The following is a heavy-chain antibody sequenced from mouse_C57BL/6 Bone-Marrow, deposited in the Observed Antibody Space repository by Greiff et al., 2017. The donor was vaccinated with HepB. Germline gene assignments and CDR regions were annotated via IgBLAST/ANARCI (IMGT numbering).Heavy chain of an antibody. CDR2: INYDGSST. CDR1: GFTFSDYY. D-gene: IGHD1-1*01. CDR3: AREDITTVFDY. V-gene: IGHV5-16*01. J-gene: IGHJ2*01. Sequence: EVKLVESEGGLVQPGSSMKLSCTASGFTFSDYYMAWVRQVPEKGLEWVANINYDGSSTYYLDSLKSRFIISRDNAKNILYLQMSSLKSEDTATYYCAREDITTVFDYWGQGTTLTVSS.